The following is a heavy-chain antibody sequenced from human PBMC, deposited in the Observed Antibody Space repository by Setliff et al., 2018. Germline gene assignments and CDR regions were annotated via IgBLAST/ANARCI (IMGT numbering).Heavy chain of an antibody. CDR3: VGAGTYSY. CDR2: IHYEGGTA. CDR1: GFVFSSYG. J-gene: IGHJ4*02. Sequence: GGSLRLSCGASGFVFSSYGLHWVRQAPGKGLEWVAYIHYEGGTAHYADSVKGRFTISRDNAKNSLSLQMNSLRTEDTAVYYCVGAGTYSYWGQGTLVTVSS. D-gene: IGHD3-10*01. V-gene: IGHV3-30*02.